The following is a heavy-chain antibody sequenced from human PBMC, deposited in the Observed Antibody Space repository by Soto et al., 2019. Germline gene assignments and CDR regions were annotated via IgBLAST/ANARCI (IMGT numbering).Heavy chain of an antibody. D-gene: IGHD1-26*01. J-gene: IGHJ4*02. V-gene: IGHV3-23*01. CDR3: ARRGSGSYYDY. CDR1: GFTFISYA. CDR2: ISGSGDST. Sequence: EVQLLESGGGLVQPGGSLRLSYAASGFTFISYAMSWVRQAPVKGLEWVSAISGSGDSTYYADSVKGRFTSSRANSKKALYLQMNSLTAEDTAVYYCARRGSGSYYDYWGQGTLVTVSS.